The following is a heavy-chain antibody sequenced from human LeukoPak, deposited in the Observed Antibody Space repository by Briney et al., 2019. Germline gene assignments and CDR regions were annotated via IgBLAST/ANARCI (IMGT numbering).Heavy chain of an antibody. D-gene: IGHD6-13*01. J-gene: IGHJ4*02. CDR1: GGSISSSSYY. Sequence: PSETLSLTCTVSGGSISSSSYYWGWIRQPPGKGLEWIGSIYYSGSTYYNPSLKSRVTISVDTSKNQFSLKLSSVTAADTAVYYCARGTGHLAALGPVRSYYFDYWGQGTLVTVSS. CDR2: IYYSGST. CDR3: ARGTGHLAALGPVRSYYFDY. V-gene: IGHV4-39*07.